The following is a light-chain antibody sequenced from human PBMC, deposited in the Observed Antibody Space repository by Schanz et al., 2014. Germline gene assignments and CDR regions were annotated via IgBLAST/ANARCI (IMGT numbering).Light chain of an antibody. CDR1: SSNIGSNI. V-gene: IGLV1-44*01. J-gene: IGLJ1*01. CDR3: AAWDDSLDAYV. Sequence: QSVLTQPPSASGTPGQRVTISCSGSSSNIGSNIVNWYQQFPGTAPTLLIYSNTLRPSGVPDRFSNSKSGTSASLAISGLQSEDEADYYCAAWDDSLDAYVFGSGTKLTVL. CDR2: SNT.